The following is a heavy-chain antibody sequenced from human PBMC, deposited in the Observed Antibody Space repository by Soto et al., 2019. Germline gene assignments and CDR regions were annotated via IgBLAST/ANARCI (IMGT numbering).Heavy chain of an antibody. CDR1: GFTFSSYA. CDR3: AKESGYDGYYYYGMDV. D-gene: IGHD5-12*01. J-gene: IGHJ6*02. V-gene: IGHV3-23*01. Sequence: PGGSLRLSCAASGFTFSSYAMSWVRQAPGKGLEWVSAISGSGGSTYYADSVKGRFTISRDNSKNTLYLQMNSLRAEDTAVYYCAKESGYDGYYYYGMDVWGQGTTVTVSS. CDR2: ISGSGGST.